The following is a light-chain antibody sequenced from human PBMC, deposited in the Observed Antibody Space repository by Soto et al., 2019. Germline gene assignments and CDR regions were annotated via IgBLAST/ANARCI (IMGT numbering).Light chain of an antibody. J-gene: IGLJ1*01. Sequence: QSALTQPRSGSGAPGQAGPISCTGNSSDVGGYNYVSWYQQHPGKAPKLMIYDVSKRPSGVPDRFSGSKSGNTASLTISGLQAEDEADYYCCSYAGSYTFVFGTGTKVTVL. CDR2: DVS. V-gene: IGLV2-11*01. CDR1: SSDVGGYNY. CDR3: CSYAGSYTFV.